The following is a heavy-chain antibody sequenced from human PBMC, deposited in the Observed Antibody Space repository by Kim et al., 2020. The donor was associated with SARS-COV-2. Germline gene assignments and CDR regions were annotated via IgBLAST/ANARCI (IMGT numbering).Heavy chain of an antibody. CDR1: GFTFSSYA. Sequence: GGSLRLSCAASGFTFSSYAMSWVRQAPGKGLEWVSAISGSGGSTYYADSVKGRFTISRDNSKNTLYLQMNSLRAEDTAVYYCAKDLAEYYGSGSYGLPYYYYYGMDVWGQGTTVTVSS. D-gene: IGHD3-10*01. J-gene: IGHJ6*02. CDR2: ISGSGGST. V-gene: IGHV3-23*01. CDR3: AKDLAEYYGSGSYGLPYYYYYGMDV.